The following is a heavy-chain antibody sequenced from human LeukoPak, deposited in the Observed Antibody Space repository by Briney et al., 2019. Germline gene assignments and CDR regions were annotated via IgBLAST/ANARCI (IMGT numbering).Heavy chain of an antibody. D-gene: IGHD3-10*01. CDR1: GFTFSSYG. CDR2: ISYDGSNK. CDR3: AKAVFDTFDI. Sequence: PGSSLRLSCAASGFTFSSYGMHWVRQAPGKGLEWVAVISYDGSNKYYADSVKGRFTISRDNSKNTLYLQMNSLRAEDTAVYYCAKAVFDTFDIWGQGSMVTVSS. V-gene: IGHV3-30*18. J-gene: IGHJ3*02.